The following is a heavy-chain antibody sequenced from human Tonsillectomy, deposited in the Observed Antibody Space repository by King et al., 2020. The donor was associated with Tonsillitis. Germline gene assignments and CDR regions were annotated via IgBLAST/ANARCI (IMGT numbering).Heavy chain of an antibody. CDR1: GFTFDDYA. J-gene: IGHJ4*02. V-gene: IGHV3-9*01. CDR3: AKADIAXPRAYLDY. Sequence: VQLVESGGGLVQPGRSLRLSCAASGFTFDDYAMHWVRQAPGKGLEWVSGISWNSGSIGYADSVKGRFIISRDNDENSLYLQMNSLRPEDTALYYCAKADIAXPRAYLDYWGQGTLVTVSS. CDR2: ISWNSGSI. D-gene: IGHD5-12*01.